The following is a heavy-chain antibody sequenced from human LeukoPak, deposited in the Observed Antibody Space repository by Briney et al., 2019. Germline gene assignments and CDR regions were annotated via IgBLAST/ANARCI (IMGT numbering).Heavy chain of an antibody. D-gene: IGHD2-2*01. V-gene: IGHV3-21*01. J-gene: IGHJ4*02. CDR3: ALVPPIVVVPAANGGY. CDR2: ISSSSSYI. Sequence: PGGSLRLSCAASGFTFSSYSMNWVRQAPGKGLEWVSSISSSSSYIYYADSVKGRFTISRDNAKNSLYLQMNSLRAEDTAVYYCALVPPIVVVPAANGGYWGQGTLVTVSS. CDR1: GFTFSSYS.